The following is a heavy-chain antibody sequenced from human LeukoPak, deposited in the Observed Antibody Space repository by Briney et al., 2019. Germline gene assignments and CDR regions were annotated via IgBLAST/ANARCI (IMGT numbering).Heavy chain of an antibody. CDR1: GTGSISSGGHY. D-gene: IGHD5-18*01. J-gene: IGHJ4*02. V-gene: IGHV4-31*03. Sequence: SETLALTCTVSGTGSISSGGHYWRWIRQHPGKGLEWLGYIYYSGSTYYNPSLKSRLSISVDTSKNQLSLDLSSVTAADTAVYYCARVLYSYGPKPNYFDYWGQGTLVTVSS. CDR3: ARVLYSYGPKPNYFDY. CDR2: IYYSGST.